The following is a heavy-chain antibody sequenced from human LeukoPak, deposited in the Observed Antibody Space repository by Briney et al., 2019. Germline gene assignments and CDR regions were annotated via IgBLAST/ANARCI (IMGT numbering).Heavy chain of an antibody. J-gene: IGHJ6*03. Sequence: GGSLRLSCAASGFTFSDYYMSWIRQAPGKGLEWVSYISSSGSTIYYADSVKGRFTISRDNAKNSLYLQMNSLGAEDTAVYYCARETRDDYYCYYYMDVWGKGTTVTVSS. V-gene: IGHV3-11*01. CDR2: ISSSGSTI. CDR1: GFTFSDYY. CDR3: ARETRDDYYCYYYMDV.